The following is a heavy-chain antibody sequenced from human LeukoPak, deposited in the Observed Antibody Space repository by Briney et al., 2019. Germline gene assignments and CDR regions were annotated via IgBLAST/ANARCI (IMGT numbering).Heavy chain of an antibody. D-gene: IGHD3-22*01. CDR3: ARVADYYDSSGYYYDY. V-gene: IGHV1-3*01. CDR2: INAGNGNT. J-gene: IGHJ4*02. Sequence: VASVKVSCKASGYTFTSYAMHWVRQAPGQRLEWMGWINAGNGNTKYSQKFQGRVTITRDTSASTAYMKLSSLRSEDTAVYYCARVADYYDSSGYYYDYWGQGTLVTVSS. CDR1: GYTFTSYA.